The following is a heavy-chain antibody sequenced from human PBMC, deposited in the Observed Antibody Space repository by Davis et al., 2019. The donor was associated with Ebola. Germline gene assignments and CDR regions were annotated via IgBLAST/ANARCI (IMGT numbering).Heavy chain of an antibody. Sequence: PSETLSLTCTVSGGSISSGDYYWSWIRQPPGKGLEWIGYIYYSGSTYYNPSLQSRVTISVDTSKNQFSLKLSSVTAADTAVYYCARDCVSSGYYYNWFDPWGQGTLVTVSS. CDR3: ARDCVSSGYYYNWFDP. D-gene: IGHD3-22*01. CDR1: GGSISSGDYY. J-gene: IGHJ5*02. V-gene: IGHV4-30-4*02. CDR2: IYYSGST.